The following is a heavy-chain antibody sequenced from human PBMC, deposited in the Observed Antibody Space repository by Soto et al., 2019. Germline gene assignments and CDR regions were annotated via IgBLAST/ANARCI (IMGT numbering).Heavy chain of an antibody. Sequence: QVQLVESGGGVVQSGRSLRLSCAASGFTFSFHAMHWVRQAPGKGLEWMAGFSYSGNNEYYADSVKGRFTISRDNSKNTLHLQINSLRVEDTAVYYCAGEDYHGSGSAFDYWGQGTPVIVSS. CDR1: GFTFSFHA. J-gene: IGHJ4*02. D-gene: IGHD3-10*01. CDR3: AGEDYHGSGSAFDY. V-gene: IGHV3-30-3*01. CDR2: FSYSGNNE.